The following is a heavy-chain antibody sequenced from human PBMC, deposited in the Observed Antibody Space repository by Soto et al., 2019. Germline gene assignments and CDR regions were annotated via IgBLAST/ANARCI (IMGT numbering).Heavy chain of an antibody. V-gene: IGHV1-69*01. CDR3: ARDRHYENHTFYYLKYYFDY. D-gene: IGHD3-22*01. Sequence: QVQLVQSGTEVKKPGSSVKVSCKTSGGTFSSFPIAWVRQAPGQGLEWVGGIIPVLGAPSYAQTFQGRVTITADESTSAAYLELSSLRSDDTAVYFCARDRHYENHTFYYLKYYFDYCGQGTLVTVSS. J-gene: IGHJ4*02. CDR1: GGTFSSFP. CDR2: IIPVLGAP.